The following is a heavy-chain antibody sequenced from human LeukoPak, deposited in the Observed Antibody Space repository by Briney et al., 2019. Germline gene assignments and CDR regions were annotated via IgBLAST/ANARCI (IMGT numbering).Heavy chain of an antibody. V-gene: IGHV1-46*01. Sequence: ASVKVSCKASGYTLTSYYMHWVRQAPRQGLEWMGIINPSGGSTSYAQKFQGRVTMTRDTSTSTVYMELSSLRSEDTAVYYCARTLAAEGVDYWGQGTLVTVSS. J-gene: IGHJ4*02. D-gene: IGHD6-25*01. CDR2: INPSGGST. CDR1: GYTLTSYY. CDR3: ARTLAAEGVDY.